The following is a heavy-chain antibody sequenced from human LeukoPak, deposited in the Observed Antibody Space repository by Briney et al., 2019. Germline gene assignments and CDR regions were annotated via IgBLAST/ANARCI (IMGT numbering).Heavy chain of an antibody. CDR1: GFPFRKAG. D-gene: IGHD2-2*01. CDR3: TTEVVPAVLDV. CDR2: IKSKTDGGTT. V-gene: IGHV3-15*01. Sequence: RAGGPLRPSGAAPGFPFRKAGRSGVRKAPGKGLEGVGRIKSKTDGGTTDYAAPVKGRFTISRDDSKNTLYLQMNSLKTEDTAVYYCTTEVVPAVLDVWGKGTTVTVSS. J-gene: IGHJ6*04.